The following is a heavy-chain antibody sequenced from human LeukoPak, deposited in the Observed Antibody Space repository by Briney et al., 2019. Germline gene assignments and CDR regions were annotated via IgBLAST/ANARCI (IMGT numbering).Heavy chain of an antibody. Sequence: PGGTLSLSCAASGFGFSGCEMNWVRQAPGKGLEWVSYISSSGSTIHYADSVKGRFTISRDNAKNSLYLQMNSLRAEDTAVYYCARALPSSWYYFDYSGQGTLVTVSS. CDR1: GFGFSGCE. J-gene: IGHJ4*02. V-gene: IGHV3-48*03. CDR3: ARALPSSWYYFDY. CDR2: ISSSGSTI. D-gene: IGHD6-13*01.